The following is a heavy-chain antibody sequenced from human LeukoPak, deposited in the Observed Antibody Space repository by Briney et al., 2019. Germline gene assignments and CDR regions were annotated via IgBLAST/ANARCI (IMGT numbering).Heavy chain of an antibody. Sequence: GGSLRLSCAASGFTFRSYAMHWVRQAPGKGLEWVAVISHDGSNKYHADSVKGRFTISRDNSKNTVFLQMNSLRGEDTAVYYCATEGDYNFDFWGQGTLGTVSS. CDR2: ISHDGSNK. D-gene: IGHD4-17*01. V-gene: IGHV3-30*04. CDR3: ATEGDYNFDF. CDR1: GFTFRSYA. J-gene: IGHJ4*02.